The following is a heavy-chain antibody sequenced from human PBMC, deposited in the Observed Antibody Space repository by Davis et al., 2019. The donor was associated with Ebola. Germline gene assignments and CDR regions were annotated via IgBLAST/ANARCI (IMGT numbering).Heavy chain of an antibody. V-gene: IGHV5-51*01. Sequence: GESLKISCKASGYSFTTYWIVWVRQMPGKGLECMGIIFPGDSDTRYSPSFQGQVTISADKSISTVYLQWSSLKASDTAIYYCARGTNGYNPGGYFDSWGQGTLVTVSS. J-gene: IGHJ4*02. D-gene: IGHD5-24*01. CDR3: ARGTNGYNPGGYFDS. CDR2: IFPGDSDT. CDR1: GYSFTTYW.